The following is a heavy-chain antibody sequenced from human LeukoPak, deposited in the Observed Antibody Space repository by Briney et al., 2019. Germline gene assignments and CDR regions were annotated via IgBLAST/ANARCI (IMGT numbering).Heavy chain of an antibody. Sequence: GGSLRVSSAASRFTFCSYSMNWGRQAPGKGLEYVSAISSNGGSTYYAHSVKGRFTISRDNSQNPLYLQMDSLRAEDMAVYYCARARDYDILTGLFDAFDIWGQGTMVTVSS. CDR2: ISSNGGST. D-gene: IGHD3-9*01. CDR3: ARARDYDILTGLFDAFDI. V-gene: IGHV3-64*01. J-gene: IGHJ3*02. CDR1: RFTFCSYS.